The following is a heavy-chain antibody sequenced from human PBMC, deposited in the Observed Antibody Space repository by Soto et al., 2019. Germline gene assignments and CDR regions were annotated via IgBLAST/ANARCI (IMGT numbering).Heavy chain of an antibody. Sequence: SSVKVSCKASGGSFSNFGISWVRQAPGKGLEWMGGIVPVFGRPNYAQRFRGRLTITADESTSTGYMEIISMRSDDTAVYYCASEGSGYTFWGKRTPANLSS. J-gene: IGHJ4*02. CDR2: IVPVFGRP. D-gene: IGHD5-18*01. CDR1: GGSFSNFG. V-gene: IGHV1-69*13. CDR3: ASEGSGYTF.